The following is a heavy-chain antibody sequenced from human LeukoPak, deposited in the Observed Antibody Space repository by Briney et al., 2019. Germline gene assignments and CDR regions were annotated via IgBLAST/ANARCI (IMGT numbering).Heavy chain of an antibody. J-gene: IGHJ3*02. V-gene: IGHV4-39*01. Sequence: SETLSLTCTVSGGSISSSTYYWGWIRQPPGKGLEWMGSIHYSGSTYYNPSLKSRVTISVDMSKNQFSLKLSSVTAADTAVYYCARSYCSSSCYAVGAFDIWGQGTVVTVSS. CDR2: IHYSGST. CDR1: GGSISSSTYY. D-gene: IGHD2-2*01. CDR3: ARSYCSSSCYAVGAFDI.